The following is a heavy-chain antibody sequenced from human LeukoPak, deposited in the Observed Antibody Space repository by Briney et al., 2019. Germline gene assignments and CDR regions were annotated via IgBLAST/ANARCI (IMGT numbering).Heavy chain of an antibody. CDR2: ISGSGGST. J-gene: IGHJ4*02. V-gene: IGHV3-23*01. D-gene: IGHD3-22*01. CDR3: AKVLSKGGGYYLADY. CDR1: GFTFSSYA. Sequence: GGSLRLSCAASGFTFSSYAMSWVRQAPGKGLEWVSGISGSGGSTYYADSVKGRFTISRDNSKNSLYLQMNSLRPEDTAVYYCAKVLSKGGGYYLADYWGQGTLVTVSS.